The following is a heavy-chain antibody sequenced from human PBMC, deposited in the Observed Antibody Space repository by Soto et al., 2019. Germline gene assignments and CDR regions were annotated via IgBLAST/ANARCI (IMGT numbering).Heavy chain of an antibody. D-gene: IGHD2-2*01. CDR2: IRSKANSYAT. Sequence: GGSLRLSCAASGFTFSGSAMHWVRQASGKGLEWVGRIRSKANSYATAYAASVKGRFTISRDDSKNTAYLQMNSLKTEDTAVYYCTRHPELYCSSTSCYGGTRYYYYYYMDVWGKGTTVTVSS. V-gene: IGHV3-73*01. CDR3: TRHPELYCSSTSCYGGTRYYYYYYMDV. J-gene: IGHJ6*03. CDR1: GFTFSGSA.